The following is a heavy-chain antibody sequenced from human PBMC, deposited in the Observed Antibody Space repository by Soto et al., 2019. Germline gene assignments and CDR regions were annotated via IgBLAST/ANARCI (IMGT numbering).Heavy chain of an antibody. CDR2: MNPNRGNT. Sequence: QVQLVQSGAEVKKPGASVKVSCKSSGYTFTSYDINWVRQATGQGLEWMGWMNPNRGNTGYAQKFQGRVTMTRNTSISRAYMEITSLRSEDTPVYYCATGIAAAGTPTLQYWGQGTLVTVSS. J-gene: IGHJ4*02. CDR3: ATGIAAAGTPTLQY. V-gene: IGHV1-8*02. CDR1: GYTFTSYD. D-gene: IGHD6-13*01.